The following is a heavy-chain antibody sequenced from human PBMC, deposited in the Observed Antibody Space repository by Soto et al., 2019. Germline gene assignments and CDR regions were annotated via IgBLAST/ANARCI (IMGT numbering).Heavy chain of an antibody. D-gene: IGHD2-21*01. CDR2: MNMVGNRR. CDR1: GFTFSSYW. J-gene: IGHJ4*02. V-gene: IGHV3-74*01. Sequence: EVQLVESGGGLVQPGGSLRLSCAASGFTFSSYWMHWVRQAPGKGLEWVSRMNMVGNRRSYVDSVKGRCTISRDNAKNTFYMEMNSARVEDTAVYYCVRGDGDRYDGHGYLGRHWGQGSLVTFSS. CDR3: VRGDGDRYDGHGYLGRH.